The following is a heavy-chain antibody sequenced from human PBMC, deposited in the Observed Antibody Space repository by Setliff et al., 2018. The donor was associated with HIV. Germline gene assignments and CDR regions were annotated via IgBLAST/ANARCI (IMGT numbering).Heavy chain of an antibody. CDR1: GVSVGSGDYY. CDR2: IFHSGDT. CDR3: ATRPRIAARPFDY. J-gene: IGHJ4*02. V-gene: IGHV4-31*03. Sequence: SETLSLTCSVSGVSVGSGDYYWHWIRQHPEKALEWIGYIFHSGDTYYSPSLKSRISMSVDTSKNQFSLELTSLIAADTAVYYCATRPRIAARPFDYWGQGMLVTVSS. D-gene: IGHD6-6*01.